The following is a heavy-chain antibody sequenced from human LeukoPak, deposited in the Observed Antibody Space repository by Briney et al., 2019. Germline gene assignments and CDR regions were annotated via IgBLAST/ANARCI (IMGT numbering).Heavy chain of an antibody. V-gene: IGHV3-48*04. Sequence: PGGSLRLSCAASGFTFSSYGMNWVRQAPGKGLEWVSYISSSSSTIYYADSVKGRFTISRDNAKNSLYLQMNSLRAEDTAVYYCARDLGRYYYDSSGVSPNDPWGQGTLVTVSS. CDR1: GFTFSSYG. CDR2: ISSSSSTI. J-gene: IGHJ5*02. D-gene: IGHD3-22*01. CDR3: ARDLGRYYYDSSGVSPNDP.